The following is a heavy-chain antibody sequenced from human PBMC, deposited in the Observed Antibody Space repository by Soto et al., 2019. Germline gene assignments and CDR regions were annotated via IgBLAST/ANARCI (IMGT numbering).Heavy chain of an antibody. D-gene: IGHD4-17*01. CDR3: ARQTDYGGKSFAF. Sequence: TSETLSLTCTVSGGSISSSSYSWGWIRQPPRKGLEWIGKIYFSGDTYYNPSLKSRVTISVDTSKNQFSLKLRSVTAADTAVYYCARQTDYGGKSFAFWGQGTLVTVS. J-gene: IGHJ4*02. CDR2: IYFSGDT. V-gene: IGHV4-39*01. CDR1: GGSISSSSYS.